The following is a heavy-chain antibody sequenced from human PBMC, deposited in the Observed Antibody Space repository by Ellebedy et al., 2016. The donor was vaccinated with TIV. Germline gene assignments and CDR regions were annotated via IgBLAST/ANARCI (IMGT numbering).Heavy chain of an antibody. D-gene: IGHD5-18*01. J-gene: IGHJ4*02. CDR3: AKGSSSGYNYDRVGFAY. Sequence: GESLKISCAASGFTFSTFAVHWVRQTPGKGLEWVSVISAGSTSTHYTDSVKGRFTISRDNSQNTLFLQMNSLRAEDTAVYYCAKGSSSGYNYDRVGFAYWGQGILVTVSS. V-gene: IGHV3-23*01. CDR1: GFTFSTFA. CDR2: ISAGSTST.